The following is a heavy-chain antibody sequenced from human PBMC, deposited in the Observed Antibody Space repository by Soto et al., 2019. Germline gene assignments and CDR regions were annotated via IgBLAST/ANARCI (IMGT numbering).Heavy chain of an antibody. V-gene: IGHV1-18*01. CDR2: ISAYTDDP. J-gene: IGHJ5*02. D-gene: IGHD2-2*01. CDR3: ARVIPGAEAWFDP. CDR1: GNTFTNFG. Sequence: QGQLVQSGAAVMKPGASVKVSCTASGNTFTNFGVTWVRQAPGQGLEWMGWISAYTDDPNYAQKFQGRVTMTIDTSTSTGYLDLRSLTSDATAVYYCARVIPGAEAWFDPWGQGTLVTVSP.